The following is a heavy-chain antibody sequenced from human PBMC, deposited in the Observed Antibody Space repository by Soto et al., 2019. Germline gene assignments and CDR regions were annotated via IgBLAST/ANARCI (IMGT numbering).Heavy chain of an antibody. V-gene: IGHV1-3*04. D-gene: IGHD2-21*01. Sequence: ASVKVSCKTSGYTFTDYAIHWVRQAPGQTLEWLGWIATGNGNTRFSQKFQGRVTITRDTSATTAYMELTRLRSEDTAVYYCAKGSRMWTPDYWGQGTLVTVSS. CDR3: AKGSRMWTPDY. J-gene: IGHJ4*02. CDR2: IATGNGNT. CDR1: GYTFTDYA.